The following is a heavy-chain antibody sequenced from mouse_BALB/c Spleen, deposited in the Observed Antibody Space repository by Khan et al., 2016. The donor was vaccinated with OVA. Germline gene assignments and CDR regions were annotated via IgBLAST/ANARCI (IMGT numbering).Heavy chain of an antibody. D-gene: IGHD1-1*01. CDR3: TRLAYYYDSEGFAY. CDR1: GFTFSTYG. Sequence: VQLKESGGDLVKPGGSLKLSCAAPGFTFSTYGMSWVRQAPDKRLEWVATVSTGGSYTYYPDSVKGRFTISRDNAKNTLYLQMSGLRSEDTAMFYCTRLAYYYDSEGFAYWGQGTLVTVSA. CDR2: VSTGGSYT. V-gene: IGHV5-6*01. J-gene: IGHJ3*01.